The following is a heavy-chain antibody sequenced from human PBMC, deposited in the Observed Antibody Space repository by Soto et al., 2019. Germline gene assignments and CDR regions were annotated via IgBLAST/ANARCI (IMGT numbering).Heavy chain of an antibody. Sequence: GPLRLPCAASGFTFDDYGMSWVRQAQGKGLEWVSGINWNGGSTGYGDSVKGRFTISRDNSKNTLYLQMNSLRAEDTAVYYCAKDLRIAALRRGGPDYYHYGMDVWGQGTTVTVSS. CDR1: GFTFDDYG. CDR2: INWNGGST. J-gene: IGHJ6*02. V-gene: IGHV3-20*04. CDR3: AKDLRIAALRRGGPDYYHYGMDV. D-gene: IGHD6-6*01.